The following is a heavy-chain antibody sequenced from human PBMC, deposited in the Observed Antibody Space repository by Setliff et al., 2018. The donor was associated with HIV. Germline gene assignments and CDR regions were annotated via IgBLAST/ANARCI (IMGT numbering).Heavy chain of an antibody. V-gene: IGHV4-4*09. J-gene: IGHJ5*01. Sequence: SETLSLTCTVSGDSISSYSWNWIRQPPGRGLEWIGYVYASGETNYNPSLKSRVTMSTDTSRNQFFLNLNYATAADTAVYFCARRVLQDSTITSSNWFDSWGQGTLVT. D-gene: IGHD2-2*01. CDR1: GDSISSYS. CDR2: VYASGET. CDR3: ARRVLQDSTITSSNWFDS.